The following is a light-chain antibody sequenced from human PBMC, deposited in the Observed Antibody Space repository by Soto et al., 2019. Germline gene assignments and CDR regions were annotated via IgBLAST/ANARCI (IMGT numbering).Light chain of an antibody. CDR3: QQYNAWPLT. CDR2: GAS. Sequence: EILMTQSPATLSVSPGERATLSCRASQSVNRNLAWYQQKPGQAPRLLIYGASTMVTGIPVRFSGSGSGTEFTLTISSLQSEDFAVYYCQQYNAWPLTFGQGTKLEIK. CDR1: QSVNRN. J-gene: IGKJ2*01. V-gene: IGKV3-15*01.